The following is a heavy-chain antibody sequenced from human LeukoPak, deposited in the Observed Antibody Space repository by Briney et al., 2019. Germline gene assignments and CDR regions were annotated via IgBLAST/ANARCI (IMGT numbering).Heavy chain of an antibody. CDR2: LSWNGGST. CDR3: ARGGPFGGTTLDY. Sequence: GGSLRLSCAASGFTFDDYGMSWVRQAPGKGLEWASGLSWNGGSTGYADSVRGRFTISRDNARNSLYLQMNSLRAEDTAFYYCARGGPFGGTTLDYWGQGTLVTVSS. J-gene: IGHJ4*02. CDR1: GFTFDDYG. D-gene: IGHD1-14*01. V-gene: IGHV3-20*04.